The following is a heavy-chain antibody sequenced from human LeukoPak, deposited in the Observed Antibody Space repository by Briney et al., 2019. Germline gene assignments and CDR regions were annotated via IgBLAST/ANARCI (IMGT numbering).Heavy chain of an antibody. Sequence: GGSLRLSCAASGFTFSSYAMHWVRQAPGKGLEWVAVISYDGSNKYYADSVKGRFTISRDNSKNTLYLQMNSLRAEDTAVYYCARCQQLGGSFDYWGQGTLVTVSS. CDR2: ISYDGSNK. D-gene: IGHD6-13*01. CDR1: GFTFSSYA. CDR3: ARCQQLGGSFDY. V-gene: IGHV3-30-3*01. J-gene: IGHJ4*02.